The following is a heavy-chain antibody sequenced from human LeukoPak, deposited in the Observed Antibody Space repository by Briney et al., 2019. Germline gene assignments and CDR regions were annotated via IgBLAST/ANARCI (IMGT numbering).Heavy chain of an antibody. J-gene: IGHJ5*02. V-gene: IGHV3-21*01. D-gene: IGHD3-16*01. CDR1: GFTFSSYS. CDR3: ASLPSHGDWFDP. Sequence: PGGSLRLSCAASGFTFSSYSMNWVRQAPGKGLEWVSSISSSSSYIYYADSVKGRFTISRDNAKNSLYLQMNSLRAEDTAVYYCASLPSHGDWFDPWGQGTLVTVSS. CDR2: ISSSSSYI.